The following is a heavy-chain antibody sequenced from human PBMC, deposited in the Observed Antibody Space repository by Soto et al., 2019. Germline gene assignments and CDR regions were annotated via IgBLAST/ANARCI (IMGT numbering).Heavy chain of an antibody. Sequence: EVQLVESGGGLVLPGGSRGLSCAASGFTFSDDWMIWVRQAPGKGLECVANIKTDGSEKYYVDPVKGRFTISRDNAKNSLYLQMTSLRAEDTAVYYCASSMGRGGNDYWGQGTLVAVSS. CDR1: GFTFSDDW. CDR3: ASSMGRGGNDY. J-gene: IGHJ4*02. CDR2: IKTDGSEK. V-gene: IGHV3-7*05. D-gene: IGHD3-10*01.